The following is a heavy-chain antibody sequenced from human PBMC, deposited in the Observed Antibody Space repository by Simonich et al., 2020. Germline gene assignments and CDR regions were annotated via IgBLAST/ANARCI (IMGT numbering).Heavy chain of an antibody. Sequence: QVQLVQSGAEVKKPGASVKVSCKASGYTFTGYYMHWVGQAPGQGREWMGRINPNSVGTNDAQKFQGRVTMTRDTSISTAYMELSRLRSDDTAVYYCARDRSGYDQHHFDYWGQGTLVTVSS. CDR2: INPNSVGT. J-gene: IGHJ4*02. CDR3: ARDRSGYDQHHFDY. CDR1: GYTFTGYY. V-gene: IGHV1-2*02. D-gene: IGHD5-12*01.